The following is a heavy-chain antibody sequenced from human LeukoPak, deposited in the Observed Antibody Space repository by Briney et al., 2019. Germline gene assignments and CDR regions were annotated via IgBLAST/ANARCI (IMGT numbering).Heavy chain of an antibody. CDR3: ARGGYCSSTSCSSFDY. Sequence: SETLSLTCAVYGGSFSGYYWSWIRQPPGKGLGWIGEINHSGSTNYNPSLKSRATISVDTSKNQFSLKLSSVTAADTAVYYCARGGYCSSTSCSSFDYWGQGTLVTVSS. CDR1: GGSFSGYY. D-gene: IGHD2-2*01. V-gene: IGHV4-34*01. CDR2: INHSGST. J-gene: IGHJ4*02.